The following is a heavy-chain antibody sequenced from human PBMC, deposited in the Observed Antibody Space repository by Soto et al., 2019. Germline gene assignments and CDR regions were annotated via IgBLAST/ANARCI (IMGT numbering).Heavy chain of an antibody. CDR3: AKERTAVTTGGLRPCDY. Sequence: EVQLLESGGGLVQPGGSLRLSCAASGFTFSSCAMSWVRQAPQKGLAWVSGISGRGGSTYYADSVKGRFTISRDSSKNTLYLQMNSLGAEDTAVYYCAKERTAVTTGGLRPCDYWGQGMLVTVSS. J-gene: IGHJ4*02. V-gene: IGHV3-23*01. CDR1: GFTFSSCA. D-gene: IGHD4-17*01. CDR2: ISGRGGST.